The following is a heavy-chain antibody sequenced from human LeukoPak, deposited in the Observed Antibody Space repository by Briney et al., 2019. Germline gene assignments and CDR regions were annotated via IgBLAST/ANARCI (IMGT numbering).Heavy chain of an antibody. CDR1: GFTFSNYA. J-gene: IGHJ4*02. V-gene: IGHV3-23*01. CDR2: ITGSGGNT. D-gene: IGHD3-9*01. CDR3: AKWGDYDVLTGYYVSDY. Sequence: GGSLRLACAASGFTFSNYAMSWVRQAPGKGLEWVSAITGSGGNTYYADSVKGRFTISRDNSKNTVFLQMNSLRAEDTAVYYCAKWGDYDVLTGYYVSDYWGQGTLVTVSS.